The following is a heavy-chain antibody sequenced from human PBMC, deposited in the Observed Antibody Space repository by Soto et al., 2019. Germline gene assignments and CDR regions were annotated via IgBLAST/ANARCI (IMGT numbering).Heavy chain of an antibody. J-gene: IGHJ4*01. CDR3: ARSTGLAVAEY. CDR2: INAGNGNT. CDR1: GYTFTSYA. V-gene: IGHV1-3*05. Sequence: QGQLVQSGAEEKKPGASVKVSCKASGYTFTSYAMHWVRQAPGQSLEWMGWINAGNGNTKYSQKFHGRVTITRDTYASTAYMELSLLRSEDTHVYYCARSTGLAVAEYWGQATQVNVSS. D-gene: IGHD6-19*01.